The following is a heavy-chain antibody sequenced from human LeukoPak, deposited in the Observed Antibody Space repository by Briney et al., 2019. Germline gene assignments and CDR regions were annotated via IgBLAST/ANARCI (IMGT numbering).Heavy chain of an antibody. V-gene: IGHV5-51*01. Sequence: GESLKISCKGSGYSFSNYWIGWVRQMPGKGLEYMGIIYPGDSDTRYSPSFQGQVTISADQSISTAYLQWSSLKASDTAMYYCARARGITFGGVIDSPYYFDYWGQGTLVTVSS. CDR3: ARARGITFGGVIDSPYYFDY. CDR1: GYSFSNYW. J-gene: IGHJ4*02. CDR2: IYPGDSDT. D-gene: IGHD3-16*02.